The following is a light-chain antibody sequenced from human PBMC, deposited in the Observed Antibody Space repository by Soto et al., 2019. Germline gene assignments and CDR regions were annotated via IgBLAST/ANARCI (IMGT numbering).Light chain of an antibody. CDR1: SSDVGGYNY. J-gene: IGLJ3*02. V-gene: IGLV2-8*01. CDR2: EVF. CDR3: SSYAGSNWV. Sequence: QSALTQPPSVSGSPGQSVTISCTGTSSDVGGYNYVSWYQQHPGKAPKLMIYEVFKRPSGVPDRFSGSKSANTASLTVSGLQAEDEADYYCSSYAGSNWVFGGGTKLTVL.